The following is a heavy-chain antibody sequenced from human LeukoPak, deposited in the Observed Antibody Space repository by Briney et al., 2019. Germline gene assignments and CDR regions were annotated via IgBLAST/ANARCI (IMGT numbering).Heavy chain of an antibody. V-gene: IGHV3-30*02. CDR1: GFTFSSYA. Sequence: QPGGSLRLSCAASGFTFSSYAMHWVRQAPGKGLEWVAFIRYDGSNKYYADSVKGRFTISRDNSKNTLYLQMNSLRAEDTAVYYCAKDLVGTTVEAYWGQGTLVTVSS. D-gene: IGHD4-23*01. J-gene: IGHJ4*02. CDR3: AKDLVGTTVEAY. CDR2: IRYDGSNK.